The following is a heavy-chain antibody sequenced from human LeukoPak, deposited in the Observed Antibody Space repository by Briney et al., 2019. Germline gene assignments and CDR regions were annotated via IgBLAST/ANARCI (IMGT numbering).Heavy chain of an antibody. D-gene: IGHD1-14*01. J-gene: IGHJ4*02. CDR2: INPNSGGT. Sequence: ASVKVSCKASGYTFTGYYIHWVRQAPGQGLEWMGRINPNSGGTNYAQKFQYRVTTTRDTSISTAYMELSRLRSDDTAVYFCASINQTVWGQGTLVIVSS. CDR3: ASINQTV. CDR1: GYTFTGYY. V-gene: IGHV1-2*06.